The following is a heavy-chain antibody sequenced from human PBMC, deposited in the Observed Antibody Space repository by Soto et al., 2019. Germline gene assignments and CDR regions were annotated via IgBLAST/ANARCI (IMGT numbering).Heavy chain of an antibody. CDR1: GGSISSGGYY. D-gene: IGHD5-18*01. V-gene: IGHV4-31*03. CDR2: IYYSGST. J-gene: IGHJ4*02. Sequence: SETLSLTCTVSGGSISSGGYYWSWIRQHPGKGLEWIGYIYYSGSTYYKPSLKSRVTISVDTSKNQFSLKLSSVTAADTAVYYCARERRGGYSYGIDYWGQGTLVTVSS. CDR3: ARERRGGYSYGIDY.